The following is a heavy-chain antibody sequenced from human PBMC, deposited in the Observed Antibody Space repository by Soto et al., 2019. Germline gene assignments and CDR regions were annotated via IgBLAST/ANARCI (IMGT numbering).Heavy chain of an antibody. J-gene: IGHJ4*02. CDR3: ATRMTTAPY. V-gene: IGHV3-66*01. CDR1: LFIVSDNY. CDR2: IYSGGGT. Sequence: EVRLVQSGGGLVQPGGSLRLSCAASLFIVSDNYMSWVRQAPGKGLEWVSLIYSGGGTDYAESVKGRVTISRDNSKNTLYLQMNSLKAEDTGIYYCATRMTTAPYGGQGTVVTVSS. D-gene: IGHD4-17*01.